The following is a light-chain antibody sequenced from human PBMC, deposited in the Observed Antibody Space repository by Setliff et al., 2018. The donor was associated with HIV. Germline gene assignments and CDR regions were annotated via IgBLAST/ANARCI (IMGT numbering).Light chain of an antibody. J-gene: IGLJ1*01. V-gene: IGLV2-23*02. CDR1: SSDVGGYNY. CDR3: CSYAGSGPV. Sequence: QSVMTQPASVSGSPGQSITLSCTGTSSDVGGYNYVSWYQQHPDKAPKLMIYDVKNRPYGVSDRFSGSKSGNTASLTISGLQAEDEADYYCCSYAGSGPVFGAGTKVTVL. CDR2: DVK.